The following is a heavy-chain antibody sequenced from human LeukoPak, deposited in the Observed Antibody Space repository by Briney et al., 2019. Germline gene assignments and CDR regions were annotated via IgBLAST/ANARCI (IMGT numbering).Heavy chain of an antibody. CDR1: GFTFSSYV. Sequence: GGSLRLSCAASGFTFSSYVMSWVRQAPGKGLEWVSAISGSGGSTYYADSVKGRFTISRDNSKNTLYLQMNSLRAEDTAAYYCAKGRRPRADAFDIWGQGTMVTVSS. V-gene: IGHV3-23*01. CDR3: AKGRRPRADAFDI. CDR2: ISGSGGST. D-gene: IGHD1-1*01. J-gene: IGHJ3*02.